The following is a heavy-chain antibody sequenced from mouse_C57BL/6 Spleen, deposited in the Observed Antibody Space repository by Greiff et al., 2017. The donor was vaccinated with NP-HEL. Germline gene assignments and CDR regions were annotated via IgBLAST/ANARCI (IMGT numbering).Heavy chain of an antibody. J-gene: IGHJ3*01. CDR3: AQGDYYGSRPWFAY. CDR2: ISSGSSTI. V-gene: IGHV5-17*01. D-gene: IGHD1-1*01. Sequence: DVHLVESGGGLVKPGGSLKLSCAASGFTFSDYGMHWVRQAPEKGLEWVAYISSGSSTIYYADTVKGRFTISRDNAKNTLFLQMTSLRSEDTAMYYCAQGDYYGSRPWFAYWGQGTLVTVSA. CDR1: GFTFSDYG.